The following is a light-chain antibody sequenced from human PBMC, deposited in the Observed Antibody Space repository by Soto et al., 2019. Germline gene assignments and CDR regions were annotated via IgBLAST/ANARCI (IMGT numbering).Light chain of an antibody. Sequence: SALTQPPSASGSPGQSVTISCTGTNSDVGGYNYVSWYQQHPGKAPKLMIYEVSKRPSGVPDRFSGSKSGNTASLTVSGLQAEDEADYYCSSYAGSNNLVFGGGTKVTVL. J-gene: IGLJ2*01. CDR1: NSDVGGYNY. V-gene: IGLV2-8*01. CDR3: SSYAGSNNLV. CDR2: EVS.